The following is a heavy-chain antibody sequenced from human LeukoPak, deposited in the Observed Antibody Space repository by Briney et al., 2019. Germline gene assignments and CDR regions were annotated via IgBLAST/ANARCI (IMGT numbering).Heavy chain of an antibody. J-gene: IGHJ6*04. V-gene: IGHV3-23*01. CDR1: GFTFSSYA. D-gene: IGHD7-27*01. CDR2: ISGSGGST. Sequence: GSLRLSCAASGFTFSSYAMSWVRQAPGKGLEWVSSISGSGGSTYYADSVKGRFTISRDTSKNTLYLQMNSLRAEDTAVYFCARDNWGFWGKGTTVTVSS. CDR3: ARDNWGF.